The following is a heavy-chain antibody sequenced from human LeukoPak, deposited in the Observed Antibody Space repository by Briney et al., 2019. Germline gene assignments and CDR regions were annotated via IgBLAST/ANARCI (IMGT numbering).Heavy chain of an antibody. CDR2: ISGSGGST. CDR3: AKRSSGSGWFEYDY. D-gene: IGHD6-19*01. V-gene: IGHV3-23*01. J-gene: IGHJ4*02. Sequence: GGSLRLSCAASGFTFNSYWMHWVRQAPGKGLEWVSVISGSGGSTYYADSVKGRFAISRDDSKNTLYLQMNSLRAEDTAVYYCAKRSSGSGWFEYDYWGQGTLVTVSS. CDR1: GFTFNSYW.